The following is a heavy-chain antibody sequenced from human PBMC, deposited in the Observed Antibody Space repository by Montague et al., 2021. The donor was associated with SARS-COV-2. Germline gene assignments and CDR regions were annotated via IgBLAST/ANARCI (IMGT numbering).Heavy chain of an antibody. V-gene: IGHV4-34*01. CDR1: SGSISTYY. CDR2: INHRGTS. D-gene: IGHD3-22*01. Sequence: SETLSLTCTVSSGSISTYYWSWIRQLPGKGLEWIGEINHRGTSNXNPSLKSRVSISVDTSKNQFSLYLGSVTAADTAVYYCARGRQHFNMIVVVMTGGEYYFDYWAQGTLVTVSS. CDR3: ARGRQHFNMIVVVMTGGEYYFDY. J-gene: IGHJ4*02.